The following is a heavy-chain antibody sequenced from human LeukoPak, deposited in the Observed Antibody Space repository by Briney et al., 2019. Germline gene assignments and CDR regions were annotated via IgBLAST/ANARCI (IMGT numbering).Heavy chain of an antibody. CDR2: INHSGST. CDR3: ARHPRVAATLGSNYYYYGTDV. Sequence: SETLSLTCAVYGGSFSGYYWSWIRQPPGKGLEWIGEINHSGSTNYNPSLKSRVTISVDTSKNQFSLKLSSVTAADTAVYYCARHPRVAATLGSNYYYYGTDVWGQGTTVTVSS. V-gene: IGHV4-34*01. CDR1: GGSFSGYY. J-gene: IGHJ6*02. D-gene: IGHD2-15*01.